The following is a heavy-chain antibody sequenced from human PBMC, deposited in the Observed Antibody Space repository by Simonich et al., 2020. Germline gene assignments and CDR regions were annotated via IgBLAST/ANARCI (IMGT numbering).Heavy chain of an antibody. CDR2: ISAYNGNK. D-gene: IGHD1-1*01. Sequence: QVQLVQSGAEVKKPGASVKVSCKASGYTFTGYGISWVGQAPGQGRRWMGWISAYNGNKNYAQKIQGRVTMTTDTSTSTAYMELRSLRSDDTAVYYCARSTTGTTAFDIWGQGTMVTVSS. J-gene: IGHJ3*02. CDR3: ARSTTGTTAFDI. V-gene: IGHV1-18*01. CDR1: GYTFTGYG.